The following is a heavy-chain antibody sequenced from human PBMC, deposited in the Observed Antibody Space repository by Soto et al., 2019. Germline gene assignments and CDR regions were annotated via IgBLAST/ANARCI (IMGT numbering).Heavy chain of an antibody. CDR2: ISGSGGST. V-gene: IGHV3-23*01. CDR3: AKGVASTRPKVSYYFDY. Sequence: GGSLRLSCAASGFTFSSYAMSWVRQAPGKGLEWVSAISGSGGSTYYADSVKGRFTISRDNSKNTLYLQMNSLRAEDTAVYYCAKGVASTRPKVSYYFDYWGQGTLVTVSS. J-gene: IGHJ4*02. CDR1: GFTFSSYA.